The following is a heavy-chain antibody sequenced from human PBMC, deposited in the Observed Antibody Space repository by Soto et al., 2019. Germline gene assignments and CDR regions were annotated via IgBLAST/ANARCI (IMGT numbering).Heavy chain of an antibody. V-gene: IGHV2-5*01. Sequence: ESGPTLGNPTQTLTLTCTFSGFSFTTARVAVGWIRQTPGGALEWLTLIYYNDDRRFSPSLKTRLTITGDTSKNQVVLSLTNVDPGDTATYFCAHSDGGYEIIYFDFWGQGIPVTVSS. CDR1: GFSFTTARVA. CDR3: AHSDGGYEIIYFDF. D-gene: IGHD5-12*01. CDR2: IYYNDDR. J-gene: IGHJ4*02.